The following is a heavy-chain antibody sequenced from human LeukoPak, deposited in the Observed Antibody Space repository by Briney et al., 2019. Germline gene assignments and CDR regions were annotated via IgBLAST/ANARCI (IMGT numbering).Heavy chain of an antibody. Sequence: GRSLRLSCAASGFTFDDYAMHWFRQAPGKGLEWVSGISWTSGSIGYADSVKGRFTISRDNAKNSLYLQMNSLRAEDTALYYCAKVDYCGGDCLFFDYWGQGTLVTVSS. J-gene: IGHJ4*02. CDR1: GFTFDDYA. V-gene: IGHV3-9*01. CDR2: ISWTSGSI. CDR3: AKVDYCGGDCLFFDY. D-gene: IGHD2-21*02.